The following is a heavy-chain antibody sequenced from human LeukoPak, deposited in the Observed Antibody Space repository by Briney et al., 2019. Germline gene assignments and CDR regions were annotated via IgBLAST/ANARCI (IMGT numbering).Heavy chain of an antibody. Sequence: KPSETLSLTCTVSGASISSSGYYWGWIRPPPGEGLEWIGSFYYSGSTSYNPSLKSRLTISVDPSNNQFSLKLISVTAADPAVSYCACLTTADAFDIWGQGTMVTVSS. CDR2: FYYSGST. CDR1: GASISSSGYY. D-gene: IGHD3-22*01. CDR3: ACLTTADAFDI. J-gene: IGHJ3*02. V-gene: IGHV4-39*01.